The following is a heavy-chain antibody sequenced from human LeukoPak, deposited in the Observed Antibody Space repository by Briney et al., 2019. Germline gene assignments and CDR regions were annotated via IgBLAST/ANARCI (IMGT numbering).Heavy chain of an antibody. J-gene: IGHJ4*02. D-gene: IGHD4-17*01. CDR2: IYHSGST. CDR1: GFTVSSNY. V-gene: IGHV4-4*02. Sequence: PGGSLRLSCAASGFTVSSNYMSWVRQPPGKGLEWIGEIYHSGSTNYNPSLKSRVTISVDKSKNQFSLKLSSVTAADTAVYYCARDDYGDSRGRFDYWGQGTLVTVSS. CDR3: ARDDYGDSRGRFDY.